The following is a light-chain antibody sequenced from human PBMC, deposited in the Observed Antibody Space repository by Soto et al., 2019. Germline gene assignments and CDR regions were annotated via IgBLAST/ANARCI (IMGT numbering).Light chain of an antibody. V-gene: IGKV3-20*01. CDR1: QSVSNNY. J-gene: IGKJ1*01. Sequence: EIVLTQSPGTLSLSPGERATLSCRAIQSVSNNYLAWYQQKPGQAPRLLIYCASNRATGIPERFSGSGSGTDFTLTISRLEPEDFAVYYCQQYGXSGTCGQGTKV. CDR3: QQYGXSGT. CDR2: CAS.